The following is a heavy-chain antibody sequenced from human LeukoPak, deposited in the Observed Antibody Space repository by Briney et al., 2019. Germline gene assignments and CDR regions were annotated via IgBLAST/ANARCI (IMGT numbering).Heavy chain of an antibody. CDR2: IIPIFGTA. D-gene: IGHD4-23*01. CDR1: GGTFISYA. Sequence: GATVTVSCKASGGTFISYAISWVRQAPGQGLEWMGGIIPIFGTANYAQKFQGRVTITTDESTSTAYMELSSLRSEDTAAYYCASVTHGGYYYYMDVWGKGTTVTVSS. V-gene: IGHV1-69*05. CDR3: ASVTHGGYYYYMDV. J-gene: IGHJ6*03.